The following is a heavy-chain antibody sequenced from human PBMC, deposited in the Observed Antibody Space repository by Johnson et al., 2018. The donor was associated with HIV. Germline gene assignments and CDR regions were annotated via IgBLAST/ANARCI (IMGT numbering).Heavy chain of an antibody. CDR1: AFTVSSNY. V-gene: IGHV3-66*01. CDR3: ARGHYYDSSSYYLGDAFDI. CDR2: IYSGGST. J-gene: IGHJ3*02. Sequence: VQLVESGGGLVQPGGSLRLSCVATAFTVSSNYMSWVRQAPGKGLEWVSVIYSGGSTYYADSVKGRFTISRDNSKNTLYLQMNSLRAEDTALYYCARGHYYDSSSYYLGDAFDIWGQGTMVSVSS. D-gene: IGHD3-22*01.